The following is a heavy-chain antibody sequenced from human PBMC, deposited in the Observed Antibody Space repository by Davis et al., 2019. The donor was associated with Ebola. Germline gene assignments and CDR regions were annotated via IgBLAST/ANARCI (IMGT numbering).Heavy chain of an antibody. V-gene: IGHV1-3*01. Sequence: ASVKVSCKASGYTFTRYAIHWVRQAPGQRLEWMGWINAGNGNTKYSQKLQDRVTLNRDTSASTVYMELSSLRSEDTAVYYCAREEGPYYSVLGRDWFDPWGQGTLVTVSS. CDR2: INAGNGNT. CDR1: GYTFTRYA. D-gene: IGHD3-16*01. J-gene: IGHJ5*02. CDR3: AREEGPYYSVLGRDWFDP.